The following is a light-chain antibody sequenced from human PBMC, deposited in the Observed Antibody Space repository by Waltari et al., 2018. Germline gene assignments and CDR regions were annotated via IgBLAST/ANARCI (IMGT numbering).Light chain of an antibody. CDR3: QQANSFPWT. Sequence: DIQMTQSPSSVSASVGDRVTITCRASQGISSRLAWYQQKPGKAPNLLISFASTLESGVPSRFSGSGSGTDFTLTISSLQPEDFATYYCQQANSFPWTFGQGTKVEIK. V-gene: IGKV1-12*01. CDR1: QGISSR. J-gene: IGKJ1*01. CDR2: FAS.